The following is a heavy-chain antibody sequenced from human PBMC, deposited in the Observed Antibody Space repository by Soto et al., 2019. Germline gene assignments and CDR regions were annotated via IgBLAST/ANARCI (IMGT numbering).Heavy chain of an antibody. J-gene: IGHJ4*02. V-gene: IGHV5-51*01. CDR2: IYPGDHET. CDR3: ARSPRSSPYFDY. Sequence: GESLKLSCQCSGYTFSNFWIGWVRQLPGKGLEWMGIIYPGDHETRYSPSFHGKVTISADKSINTAYLQWNSLEASDTAFYFCARSPRSSPYFDYWGQGALVTAPQ. CDR1: GYTFSNFW. D-gene: IGHD6-13*01.